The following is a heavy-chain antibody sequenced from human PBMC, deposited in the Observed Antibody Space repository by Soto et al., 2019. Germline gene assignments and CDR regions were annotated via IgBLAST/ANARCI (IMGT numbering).Heavy chain of an antibody. V-gene: IGHV2-5*02. Sequence: QITLKESGPTLVKPTQTLTLTCSFSGFSLSTSGEAVGWIRQPPGKALEWLALMYWDDDKRYSPCLKSRLTITQDTSKTKVVLPWTTMAPVDTATYYCTHRERGGSFDPWGQGILVTVSS. CDR2: MYWDDDK. CDR3: THRERGGSFDP. J-gene: IGHJ5*02. CDR1: GFSLSTSGEA. D-gene: IGHD1-26*01.